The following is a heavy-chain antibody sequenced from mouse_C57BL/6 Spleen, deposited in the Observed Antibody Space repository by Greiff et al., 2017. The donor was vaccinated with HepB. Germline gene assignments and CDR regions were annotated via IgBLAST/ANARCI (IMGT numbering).Heavy chain of an antibody. CDR1: GFTFSSYA. J-gene: IGHJ2*01. V-gene: IGHV5-4*03. CDR2: ISDGGSYT. Sequence: EVKLMESGGGLVKPGGSLKLSCAASGFTFSSYAMSWVRQTPEKRLEWVATISDGGSYTYYPDNVKGRFTISRDNAENNLYLQMSHLKSEDTAMYYCARSRFLDYWGQGTTLTVSS. CDR3: ARSRFLDY.